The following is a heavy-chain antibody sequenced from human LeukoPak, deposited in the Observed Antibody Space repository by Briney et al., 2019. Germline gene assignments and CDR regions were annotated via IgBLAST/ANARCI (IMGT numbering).Heavy chain of an antibody. D-gene: IGHD3-3*01. CDR3: ARDFSRFLGSGWFDP. CDR2: INSDGSST. Sequence: GESVKISCAASGFTFSSYWMHWVRQAPGKGLVWVSRINSDGSSTSYADSVKGRFTISRDNAKNTLYLQMNSLRAEDTAVYYCARDFSRFLGSGWFDPWGQGTLVTVSS. CDR1: GFTFSSYW. V-gene: IGHV3-74*01. J-gene: IGHJ5*02.